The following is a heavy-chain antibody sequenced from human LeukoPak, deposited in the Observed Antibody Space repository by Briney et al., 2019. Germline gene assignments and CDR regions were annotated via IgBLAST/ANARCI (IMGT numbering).Heavy chain of an antibody. V-gene: IGHV4-34*01. CDR3: ARGIPTTVTTSDFDY. Sequence: SETLSLTCAVYGGSFSGYYWSWIRQPPGEGLEWIGEINHSGSTNYNPSLKSRVTISVDTSKNQFSLKLSSVTAADTAVYYCARGIPTTVTTSDFDYWGQGTLVTVSS. CDR2: INHSGST. D-gene: IGHD4-17*01. CDR1: GGSFSGYY. J-gene: IGHJ4*02.